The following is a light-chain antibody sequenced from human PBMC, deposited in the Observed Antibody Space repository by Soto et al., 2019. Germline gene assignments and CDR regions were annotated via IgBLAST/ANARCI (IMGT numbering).Light chain of an antibody. CDR2: EVC. Sequence: QSVLTQPPSASGSPGQSVTISCTGTSSDVGGYNYVSWYQQHPGKAPKLMIYEVCKRPSGVPDRFSGSKSGNTASLTVSGLQAEDEADYYCSSYAGSNNFVFGGGTKLTVL. CDR3: SSYAGSNNFV. J-gene: IGLJ2*01. V-gene: IGLV2-8*01. CDR1: SSDVGGYNY.